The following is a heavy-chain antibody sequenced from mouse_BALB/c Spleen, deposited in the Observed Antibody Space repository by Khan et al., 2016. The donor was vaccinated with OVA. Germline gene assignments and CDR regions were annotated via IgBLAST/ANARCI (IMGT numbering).Heavy chain of an antibody. CDR2: IWSAGNT. CDR3: ARNSYMYDFTY. D-gene: IGHD2-14*01. J-gene: IGHJ3*01. Sequence: VELVESGPGLLQPSQSLSITCTVSGFSLTTYGVHWVRQSPGKGLEWLGLIWSAGNTDYNAAFISRLSLSKDNSKSQVFFKMNSLQADDTAIYYCARNSYMYDFTYWGQGTLVTVSA. V-gene: IGHV2-4-1*01. CDR1: GFSLTTYG.